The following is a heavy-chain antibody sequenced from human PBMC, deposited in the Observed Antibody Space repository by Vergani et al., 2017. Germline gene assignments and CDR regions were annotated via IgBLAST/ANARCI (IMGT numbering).Heavy chain of an antibody. CDR1: GGTFSSYA. D-gene: IGHD5-24*01. V-gene: IGHV1-69*18. J-gene: IGHJ4*02. CDR3: AREVWDGYNFYYFDY. Sequence: QVQLVQSGAEVKTPGSSVKVSCKASGGTFSSYAISWVRQAPGQGLEWMGRIIPIFGTANYAQKFQGRVTITADESTSTAYMELSSLRSEDTAVYYCAREVWDGYNFYYFDYWGQGTLVTVSS. CDR2: IIPIFGTA.